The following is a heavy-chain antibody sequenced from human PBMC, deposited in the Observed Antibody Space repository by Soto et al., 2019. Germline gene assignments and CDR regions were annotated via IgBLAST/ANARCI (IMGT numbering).Heavy chain of an antibody. CDR3: ARGGSSGYFTNDLLYY. J-gene: IGHJ4*02. Sequence: EVQLVESGGGLVQPGGSLRLSCVASGFNFNIYSMNWVRQAPGKGLEWLSYINSSSNTIYYADSVKGRFTVSRDNAKNSLYLQMNSLRTEDTAIYYCARGGSSGYFTNDLLYYWGQGTMVTVSS. CDR2: INSSSNTI. CDR1: GFNFNIYS. D-gene: IGHD6-19*01. V-gene: IGHV3-48*01.